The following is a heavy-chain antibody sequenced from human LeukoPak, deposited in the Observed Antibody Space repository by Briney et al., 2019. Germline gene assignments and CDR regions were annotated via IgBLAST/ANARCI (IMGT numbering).Heavy chain of an antibody. CDR2: IKQDGSEK. J-gene: IGHJ4*02. Sequence: GGSLRLSCVASGFTFSSYWMSWVRQAPGKGLEWVANIKQDGSEKYYVDSVKGRFTISRDNANSSLYLQMNSLRAEDTAVYYCARRGGSYSPFGYWGQGTLVTVSS. D-gene: IGHD1-26*01. V-gene: IGHV3-7*01. CDR1: GFTFSSYW. CDR3: ARRGGSYSPFGY.